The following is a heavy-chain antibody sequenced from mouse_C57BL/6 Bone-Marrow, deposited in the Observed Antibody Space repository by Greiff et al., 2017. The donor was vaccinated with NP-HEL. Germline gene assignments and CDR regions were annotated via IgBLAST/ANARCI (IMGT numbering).Heavy chain of an antibody. CDR3: ARPHYYGSSYHWYFDV. D-gene: IGHD1-1*01. J-gene: IGHJ1*03. CDR2: VDPSDSYT. V-gene: IGHV1-69*01. Sequence: QVQLQQPGAELVMPGASVKLSCKASGHTFTSYWMHWVKQRPGQGLEWIGEVDPSDSYTNYNQKFKGKSTLTVDKSSSTAYMQLSSLTSEDSAVYYCARPHYYGSSYHWYFDVWGTGTTVTVSS. CDR1: GHTFTSYW.